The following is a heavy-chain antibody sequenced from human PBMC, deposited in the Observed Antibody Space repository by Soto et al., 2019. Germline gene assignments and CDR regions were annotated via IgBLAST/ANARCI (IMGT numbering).Heavy chain of an antibody. V-gene: IGHV3-15*01. CDR2: IKSKTDGGTT. Sequence: GGSLRLSCAASGFTFSNAWMSWVRQAPGKGLEWVGRIKSKTDGGTTDYAAPVKGRFTISRDDSKNTLYLQMNSLKTEDTAVYYCTTTYYDFWSGSPYYYYYGMDVWGQGTTVTVSS. D-gene: IGHD3-3*01. J-gene: IGHJ6*02. CDR3: TTTYYDFWSGSPYYYYYGMDV. CDR1: GFTFSNAW.